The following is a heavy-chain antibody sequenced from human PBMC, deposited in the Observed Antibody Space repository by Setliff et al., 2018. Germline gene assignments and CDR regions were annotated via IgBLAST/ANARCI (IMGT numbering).Heavy chain of an antibody. V-gene: IGHV4-4*08. D-gene: IGHD1-1*01. CDR2: IYTGGST. J-gene: IGHJ5*02. Sequence: SETLSLTCIVSGVSVSRHYWSWIRQPPGKTLEWIGYIYTGGSTTYNPSLKSRVILSLDTSKNHLSLNLTSVTAADTAVYYCARDVWGAGTGWFDPWGLGILVTVSS. CDR1: GVSVSRHY. CDR3: ARDVWGAGTGWFDP.